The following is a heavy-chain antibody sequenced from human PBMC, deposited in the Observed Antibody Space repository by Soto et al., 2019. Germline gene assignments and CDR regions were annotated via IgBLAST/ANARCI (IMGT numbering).Heavy chain of an antibody. CDR1: EVIFNDHY. CDR3: CKLSDRNNLVDI. Sequence: HPGGSLRLSCAASEVIFNDHYMYWVRRAPGKGLVWVGRIANKANGYITKYAASVNGRFTISGDDSKNFLYLQMTSLKSEDTAVFYFCKLSDRNNLVDIWGQGTVVTVSS. CDR2: IANKANGYIT. J-gene: IGHJ3*02. V-gene: IGHV3-72*01.